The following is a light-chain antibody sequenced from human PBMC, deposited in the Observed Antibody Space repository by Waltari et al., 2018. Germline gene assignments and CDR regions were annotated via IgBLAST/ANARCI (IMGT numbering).Light chain of an antibody. CDR1: DSDVGAYDF. J-gene: IGLJ1*01. CDR2: EVS. Sequence: QSALTQPASVSGSPGQSITISCSGTDSDVGAYDFVSWYQQHPGKAPHLISSEVSNRPSGSSNRFSASKSGNTASLTISGLQAEDEADYYCSSYTTSSAPGVFGTGTRVTVL. V-gene: IGLV2-14*01. CDR3: SSYTTSSAPGV.